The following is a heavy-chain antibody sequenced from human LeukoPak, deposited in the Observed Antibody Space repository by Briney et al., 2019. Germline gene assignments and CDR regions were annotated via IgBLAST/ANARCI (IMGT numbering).Heavy chain of an antibody. D-gene: IGHD2-8*01. Sequence: SETLSLTCAVSGGSITSTKYFWGWIRQPPGKELELIGIISSSGTADYNPSLKSRVTISTDTSKNQFSLKLTSVTAADTAVYYCARLGVMVLVYQFEYWGRGTPVTVSS. V-gene: IGHV4-39*07. CDR1: GGSITSTKYF. CDR2: ISSSGTA. J-gene: IGHJ4*02. CDR3: ARLGVMVLVYQFEY.